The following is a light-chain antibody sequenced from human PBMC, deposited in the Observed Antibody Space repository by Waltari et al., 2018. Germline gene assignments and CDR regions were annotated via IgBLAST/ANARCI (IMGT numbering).Light chain of an antibody. J-gene: IGLJ1*01. CDR3: YSSDSTGLRV. Sequence: SYELTQPPSVSVSPGQTARITCSGHYLPRKYAYWFQQKSGQAPRLVIYEDTKRPSGIPERFSGSSSGTVATLTITGAQVDDEADYYCYSSDSTGLRVFGGGTTVVVL. CDR2: EDT. V-gene: IGLV3-10*01. CDR1: YLPRKY.